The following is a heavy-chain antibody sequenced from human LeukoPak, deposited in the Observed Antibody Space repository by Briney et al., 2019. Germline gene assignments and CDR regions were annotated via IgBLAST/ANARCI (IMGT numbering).Heavy chain of an antibody. Sequence: SETLSLTCTVSGGSISSGSYYWSWIRQPAGKGLEWIGRIYTSGSTNYNPSLKSRVTISVDTSKNQFSLKLSSVAAADTAVYYCARWGYSGYDLSLSWFDSWGQGTLVTVSS. CDR1: GGSISSGSYY. CDR2: IYTSGST. D-gene: IGHD5-12*01. CDR3: ARWGYSGYDLSLSWFDS. J-gene: IGHJ5*01. V-gene: IGHV4-61*02.